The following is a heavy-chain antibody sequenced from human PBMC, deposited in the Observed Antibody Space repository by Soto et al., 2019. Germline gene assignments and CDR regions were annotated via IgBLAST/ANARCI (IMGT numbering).Heavy chain of an antibody. CDR3: ASWRVSTVAFDY. D-gene: IGHD6-19*01. J-gene: IGHJ4*02. V-gene: IGHV1-18*01. Sequence: ASVKVSCKASGYTFPSYGISWVRQAPGQGLEWMGWISAYNGNTNYAQKLQGRVTMTTDTSTSTAYMELRSLRSDDTAVYYCASWRVSTVAFDYWGQGTLVTVSS. CDR2: ISAYNGNT. CDR1: GYTFPSYG.